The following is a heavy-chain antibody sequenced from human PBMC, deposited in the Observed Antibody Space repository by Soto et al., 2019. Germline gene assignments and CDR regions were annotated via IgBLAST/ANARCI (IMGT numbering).Heavy chain of an antibody. CDR2: IIPIVGTT. V-gene: IGHV1-69*01. D-gene: IGHD3-3*01. J-gene: IGHJ6*02. CDR3: AKGGPGYDLVSVAMDV. Sequence: QVQLVQSGAEVRKSGSSLKVSCKASGGTFSNHAFNWVRQARGQGLEWMGSIIPIVGTTYYAQSFQGRVTITADQCTSTAYMELSSLTSDDAAFYYCAKGGPGYDLVSVAMDVWGQGTSVTVS. CDR1: GGTFSNHA.